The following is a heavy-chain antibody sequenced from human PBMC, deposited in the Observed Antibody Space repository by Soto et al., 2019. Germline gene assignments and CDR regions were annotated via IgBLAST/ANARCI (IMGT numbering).Heavy chain of an antibody. D-gene: IGHD3-3*01. J-gene: IGHJ3*02. Sequence: GGSLRLSCAASGFTFSSYAMSWVRQAPGKGLEWVSAISGSGGSTYYGESVKGRFTISRDNSKNTLYLQMNSLRAEDTAVYYCAKDSHYDRTVSSFDIWGQGTMVTVSS. CDR3: AKDSHYDRTVSSFDI. CDR2: ISGSGGST. CDR1: GFTFSSYA. V-gene: IGHV3-23*01.